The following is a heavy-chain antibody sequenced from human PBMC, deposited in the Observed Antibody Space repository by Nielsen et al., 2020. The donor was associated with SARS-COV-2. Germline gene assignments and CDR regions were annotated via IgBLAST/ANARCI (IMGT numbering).Heavy chain of an antibody. J-gene: IGHJ4*02. CDR2: LSGIDGST. V-gene: IGHV3-23*01. CDR1: GSTFSNHI. CDR3: AREGHTSGRCGSFDS. D-gene: IGHD6-19*01. Sequence: GESLKISCAASGSTFSNHIMTWFRQAQGKGLECVASLSGIDGSTYSTYSVKGRFSIYMDNSKNTLFLQMNSLRAEDTALYFCAREGHTSGRCGSFDSWGQGTLVTVSS.